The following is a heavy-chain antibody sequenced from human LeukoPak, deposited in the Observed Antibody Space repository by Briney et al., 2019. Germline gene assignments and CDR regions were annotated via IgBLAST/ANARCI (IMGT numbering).Heavy chain of an antibody. V-gene: IGHV3-30*02. D-gene: IGHD3-3*01. CDR2: IWYGGSNK. CDR1: GFTFSSYG. Sequence: GGSLRLSCAASGFTFSSYGMHWVRQAPGKGLEWVAVIWYGGSNKYYADSVKGRFTISRDNSKNTLYLQMNSLRAEDTAVYYCAKDQPPSGLGLRFLEWLSMVNWFDPWGQGTLVTVSS. J-gene: IGHJ5*02. CDR3: AKDQPPSGLGLRFLEWLSMVNWFDP.